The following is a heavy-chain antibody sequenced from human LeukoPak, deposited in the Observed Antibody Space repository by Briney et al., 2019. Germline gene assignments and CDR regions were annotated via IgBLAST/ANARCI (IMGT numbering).Heavy chain of an antibody. Sequence: PSVKVSCKASGYTFTSYYMHWVRQAPGQGLEWMGIINPSGGRTTYAQKFQGRVTRTRDTSTSTVYMELSSLRSEDTAVYYCARGGHSYGASHFDYWGQGTLVTVSS. CDR3: ARGGHSYGASHFDY. D-gene: IGHD5-18*01. V-gene: IGHV1-46*01. J-gene: IGHJ4*02. CDR1: GYTFTSYY. CDR2: INPSGGRT.